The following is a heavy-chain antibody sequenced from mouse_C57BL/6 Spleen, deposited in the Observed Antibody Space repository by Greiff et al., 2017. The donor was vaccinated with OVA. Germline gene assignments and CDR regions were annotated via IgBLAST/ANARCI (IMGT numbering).Heavy chain of an antibody. Sequence: EVQLQESGPGLVKPSQSLSLTCSVTGYSITSGYYWNWIRQFPGNKLEWMGYISYDGSNNYNPSLKNRISITRDTSKNQFFLKLNSVTTEDTATYYCARAEFHWYFDVWGTGTTVTVSS. CDR1: GYSITSGYY. CDR2: ISYDGSN. J-gene: IGHJ1*03. V-gene: IGHV3-6*01. CDR3: ARAEFHWYFDV.